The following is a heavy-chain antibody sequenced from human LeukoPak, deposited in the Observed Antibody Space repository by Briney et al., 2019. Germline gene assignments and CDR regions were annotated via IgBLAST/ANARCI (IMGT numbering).Heavy chain of an antibody. CDR3: XXXXXXXXXXXXXXYYYMDV. V-gene: IGHV4-59*01. CDR2: IYYSGST. Sequence: VXXXXXXSYXXSWVRQPPXKGXXXVGYIYYSGSTNYNPSLXXRVTISVDNXKNQFSLKMSYVDAAETAGYYDXXXXXXXXXXXXXXYYYMDVWGKGTTVTISS. J-gene: IGHJ6*03. CDR1: XXXXXSYX.